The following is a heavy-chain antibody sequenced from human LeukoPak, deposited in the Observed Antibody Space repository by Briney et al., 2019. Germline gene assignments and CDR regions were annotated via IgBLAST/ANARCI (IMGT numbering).Heavy chain of an antibody. CDR2: LCVKCLTT. Sequence: GRSLSLSCAASGVTFSRDAMSSVRQAAGQRLEWVSGLCVKCLTTYYAPSVKGWFTISSDNSKNTLYLQMSSRRAEDTAVYYCAKPPINCYYNMAVWVKGTTVTVSS. V-gene: IGHV3-23*01. CDR3: AKPPINCYYNMAV. CDR1: GVTFSRDA. J-gene: IGHJ6*03.